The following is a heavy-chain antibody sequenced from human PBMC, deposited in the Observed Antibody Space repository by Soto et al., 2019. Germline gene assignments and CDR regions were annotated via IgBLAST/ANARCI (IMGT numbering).Heavy chain of an antibody. V-gene: IGHV1-2*02. Sequence: ASVKVSCKASGYTFTGYYMHWVRQAPGQGLEWMGWINPNSGGTNYAQKFQGRVTMTRDTSISTAYMELSRLRSDDTAVYYCARGAPTWFGEPPGWFDPWGQGTLVTVSS. J-gene: IGHJ5*02. CDR1: GYTFTGYY. D-gene: IGHD3-10*01. CDR2: INPNSGGT. CDR3: ARGAPTWFGEPPGWFDP.